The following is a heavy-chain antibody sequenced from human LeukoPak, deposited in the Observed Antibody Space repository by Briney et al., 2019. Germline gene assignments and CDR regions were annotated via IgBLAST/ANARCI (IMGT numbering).Heavy chain of an antibody. CDR1: GFTFSSYS. CDR3: AKVGFDD. J-gene: IGHJ4*02. Sequence: GGSLRLSCAASGFTFSSYSMNWVRQAPGKGLEWVSSISVGGDSTYYADSVKGRFTISRDNSKNTLHLQMNSLRAEDTAVYYCAKVGFDDWGQGTLVTVSS. CDR2: ISVGGDST. V-gene: IGHV3-23*01.